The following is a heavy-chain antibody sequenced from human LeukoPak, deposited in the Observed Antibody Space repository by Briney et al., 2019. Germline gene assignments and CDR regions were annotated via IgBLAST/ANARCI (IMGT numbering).Heavy chain of an antibody. V-gene: IGHV1-18*01. CDR1: GYTFSSYG. CDR3: AGAGPAYQLAKGFDY. CDR2: ISANNGNT. D-gene: IGHD2-2*01. J-gene: IGHJ4*02. Sequence: ASVKVSCKASGYTFSSYGIIWVRQAPGQGLEWMGYISANNGNTNYAPNLQDRVTMTTVTSTSTAYMELRSLRSEDTAVYYCAGAGPAYQLAKGFDYWGQGTLVTVSS.